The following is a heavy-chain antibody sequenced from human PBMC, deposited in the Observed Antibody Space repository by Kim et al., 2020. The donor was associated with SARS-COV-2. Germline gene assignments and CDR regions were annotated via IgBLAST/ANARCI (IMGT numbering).Heavy chain of an antibody. D-gene: IGHD1-26*01. CDR3: ARGWSGSYTFDY. J-gene: IGHJ4*02. CDR2: MNPNSGNT. CDR1: GYTFTSYD. V-gene: IGHV1-8*01. Sequence: ASVKVSCKASGYTFTSYDINWVRQATGQGLEWMGWMNPNSGNTGYAQKFQGRVTMTRNTSISTAYMELSSLRSEDTAVYYCARGWSGSYTFDYWGQGTLVTVSS.